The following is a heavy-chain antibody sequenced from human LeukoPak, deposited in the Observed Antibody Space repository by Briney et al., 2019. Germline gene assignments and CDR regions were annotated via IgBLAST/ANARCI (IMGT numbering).Heavy chain of an antibody. J-gene: IGHJ4*02. CDR3: AKVSDGYYYDSSGYKRGFDY. V-gene: IGHV3-23*01. D-gene: IGHD3-22*01. CDR1: GFTFSSYA. Sequence: PGGSLRLSCAASGFTFSSYAMSWVRQAPGKGLEWVSAISGSGGSTYYADSVKGRFTISRDNSKNTLYLQMNSLRAEDTAVYYCAKVSDGYYYDSSGYKRGFDYWGQGTLVTVSS. CDR2: ISGSGGST.